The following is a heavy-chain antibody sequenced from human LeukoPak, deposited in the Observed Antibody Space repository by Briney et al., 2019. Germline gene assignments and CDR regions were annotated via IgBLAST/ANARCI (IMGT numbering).Heavy chain of an antibody. J-gene: IGHJ6*03. Sequence: SETLSLTCTVSGGSISSYYWSWIRQPAGKGLEWIGRIHTSGSTNYNPYPKSRATMSVDTSKNQFFLKLSSVAAADTAVYYCAGGYYYGSGSYSYMDVWGKGTTVTISS. V-gene: IGHV4-4*07. CDR2: IHTSGST. CDR1: GGSISSYY. CDR3: AGGYYYGSGSYSYMDV. D-gene: IGHD3-10*01.